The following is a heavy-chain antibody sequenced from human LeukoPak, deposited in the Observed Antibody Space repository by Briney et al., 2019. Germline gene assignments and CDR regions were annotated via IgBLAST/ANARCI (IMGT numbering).Heavy chain of an antibody. D-gene: IGHD1-26*01. CDR1: GRSISSGYW. J-gene: IGHJ4*02. Sequence: ETLSLTCVVSGRSISSGYWWSWVRQAPGKGLEWVSAISGSGGSTYYADSVKGRFTISRDNSKNTLYLQMNSLRAEDTAVYYCAKGVGAIHFDYWGQGTLVTVSS. CDR3: AKGVGAIHFDY. CDR2: ISGSGGST. V-gene: IGHV3-23*01.